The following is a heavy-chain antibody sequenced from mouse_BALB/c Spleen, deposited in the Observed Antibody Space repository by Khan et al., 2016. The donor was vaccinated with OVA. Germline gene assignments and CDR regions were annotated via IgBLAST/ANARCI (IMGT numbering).Heavy chain of an antibody. CDR2: ISPGSGDT. V-gene: IGHV1-77*01. J-gene: IGHJ3*01. CDR3: ARRNYFGYTFAY. Sequence: QVQLKESGAELARPGASVKLSCKASGYTFTDYYINWVKQRTGPGLEWIGEISPGSGDTYYNEKFKGKATLTADKSSSTVYMQLSSLTAEASAVYFCARRNYFGYTFAYWGQGTLVTVSA. CDR1: GYTFTDYY. D-gene: IGHD1-2*01.